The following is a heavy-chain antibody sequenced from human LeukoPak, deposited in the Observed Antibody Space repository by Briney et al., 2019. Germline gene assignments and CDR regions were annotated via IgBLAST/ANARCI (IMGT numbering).Heavy chain of an antibody. J-gene: IGHJ4*02. CDR1: GGSISSSSYY. CDR3: AVNYCDSSGYYFDY. CDR2: IYYSGST. Sequence: PSETLSLTCTVSGGSISSSSYYWGWIRQPPGKGLEWIGSIYYSGSTYYNPSLKSRVTISVDTSKNQFSLKLSSVTAADTAVYYCAVNYCDSSGYYFDYWGQGTLVTVSS. D-gene: IGHD3-22*01. V-gene: IGHV4-39*01.